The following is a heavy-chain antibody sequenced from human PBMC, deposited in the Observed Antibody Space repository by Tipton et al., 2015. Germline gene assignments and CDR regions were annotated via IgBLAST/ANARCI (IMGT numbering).Heavy chain of an antibody. CDR3: ARARGRHGGLFDS. J-gene: IGHJ4*02. CDR2: IYYSGST. V-gene: IGHV4-61*01. Sequence: TLSLTCAVSAYSISSDYYWSWIRQPPGKELEWIGYIYYSGSTNYNPSLKSRVTISVDTSKTQFSLKMSSVTASDTAVYYCARARGRHGGLFDSWGQGILVTVSS. D-gene: IGHD4-23*01. CDR1: AYSISSDYY.